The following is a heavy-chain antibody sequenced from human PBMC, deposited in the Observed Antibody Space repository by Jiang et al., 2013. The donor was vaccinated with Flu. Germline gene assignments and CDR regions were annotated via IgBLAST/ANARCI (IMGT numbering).Heavy chain of an antibody. CDR1: GASINSDDFY. CDR2: IYYSGNT. D-gene: IGHD4-17*01. V-gene: IGHV4-30-4*01. CDR3: ARKAFGDSRFDP. Sequence: GLVKPSQTLSLTCTVSGASINSDDFYWSWIRQPPGKGLEWIGYIYYSGNTFYNPSLKSRLTISVDMSNNQFSLRLRSVTAADTAVYYCARKAFGDSRFDPWGQGTLVTVSS. J-gene: IGHJ5*02.